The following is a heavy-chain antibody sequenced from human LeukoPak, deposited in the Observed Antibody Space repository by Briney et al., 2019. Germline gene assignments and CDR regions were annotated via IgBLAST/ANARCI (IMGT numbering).Heavy chain of an antibody. CDR3: AREAGSSWYLP. J-gene: IGHJ4*02. D-gene: IGHD6-13*01. V-gene: IGHV4-59*01. CDR1: GGSISSYY. CDR2: IYYSGST. Sequence: PSETLSLTCTVSGGSISSYYWSWIRQPLGKGLEWIGYIYYSGSTNYNPSLKSRVTISVDTSKNQFSLKLSSVTAADTAVYYCAREAGSSWYLPWGQGTLVTVSS.